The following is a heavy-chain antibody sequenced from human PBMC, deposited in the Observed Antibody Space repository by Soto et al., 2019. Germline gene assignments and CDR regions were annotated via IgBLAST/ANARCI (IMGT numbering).Heavy chain of an antibody. V-gene: IGHV1-3*01. CDR1: GYTFTSYA. J-gene: IGHJ4*02. Sequence: EASVKVSCKASGYTFTSYAMHWVRQAPGQRLEWMGWINAGNGNTKYSQKFQGRVTITRDTSASTAYMELSSLRSEDTAVYYCARAPATPYGTLGYWGQGTLVTVSS. CDR3: ARAPATPYGTLGY. D-gene: IGHD4-17*01. CDR2: INAGNGNT.